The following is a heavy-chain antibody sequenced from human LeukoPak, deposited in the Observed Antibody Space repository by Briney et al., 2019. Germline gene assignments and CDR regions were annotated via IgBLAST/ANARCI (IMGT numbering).Heavy chain of an antibody. D-gene: IGHD2-2*02. CDR3: ARWYGGYCSSTSCYRRSYYMDV. Sequence: ASVKVSCKASGYTFTSYGISWVRQAPGQGLEWMGWISAYNGNTNYAQKLQGRVTMTTDTSTSAAYMELRSLRSDDTAVYYCARWYGGYCSSTSCYRRSYYMDVWGKGTTVTVSS. J-gene: IGHJ6*03. CDR1: GYTFTSYG. CDR2: ISAYNGNT. V-gene: IGHV1-18*01.